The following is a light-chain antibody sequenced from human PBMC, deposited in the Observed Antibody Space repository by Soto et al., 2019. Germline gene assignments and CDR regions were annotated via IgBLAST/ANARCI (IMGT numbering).Light chain of an antibody. CDR2: EVS. J-gene: IGLJ2*01. V-gene: IGLV2-23*02. Sequence: QSVLTQPPSASGSPGQSVTISCTGTSSDVGGYNYVSWYQQHPGKAPKLMIYEVSKRPSGVSNRFSGSKSGNTASLTISGLQPEDEADYYCCSYAGGSTLVFGGGTKLTVL. CDR1: SSDVGGYNY. CDR3: CSYAGGSTLV.